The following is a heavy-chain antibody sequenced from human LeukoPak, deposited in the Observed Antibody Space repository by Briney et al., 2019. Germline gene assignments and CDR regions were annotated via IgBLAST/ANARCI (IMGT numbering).Heavy chain of an antibody. J-gene: IGHJ6*02. CDR2: ISYDGSNK. Sequence: PGGSLRPSCAASGFTFSSYAMHWVRQAPGKGLGWVAVISYDGSNKYYADSVKGRFTISRDNSKNTLYLQMNSLRAEDTAVYYCARVRRRYYGSGSWSLYVWGQGTTVTVSS. CDR3: ARVRRRYYGSGSWSLYV. CDR1: GFTFSSYA. V-gene: IGHV3-30-3*01. D-gene: IGHD3-10*01.